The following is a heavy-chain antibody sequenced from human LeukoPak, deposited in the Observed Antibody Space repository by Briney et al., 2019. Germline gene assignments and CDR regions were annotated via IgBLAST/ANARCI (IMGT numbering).Heavy chain of an antibody. CDR1: GFTFSSYW. V-gene: IGHV3-7*01. CDR2: INQDGSEK. CDR3: ARDKAVGATLFDY. D-gene: IGHD1-26*01. Sequence: PGGSLRLSCAASGFTFSSYWMSWVRQAPGKGLEWVANINQDGSEKCYVDSVTGRFTISRDNAKNSLYLQMNSLRAEDTAVYYCARDKAVGATLFDYWGQGTLVTVSS. J-gene: IGHJ4*02.